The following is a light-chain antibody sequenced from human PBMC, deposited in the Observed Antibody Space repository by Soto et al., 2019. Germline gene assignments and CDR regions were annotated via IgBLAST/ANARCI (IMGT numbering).Light chain of an antibody. CDR3: QQYGSSPPIT. CDR2: GAS. V-gene: IGKV3-20*01. CDR1: QSFRGL. J-gene: IGKJ5*01. Sequence: EVVLTQSPFTLSLSPGERATLSCRSSQSFRGLLAWYQQKPGQAPRLLIYGASTRATGIPDRFSGSGSGTDFTLTISRLEPEDFAVYYCQQYGSSPPITFGQGTRLEIK.